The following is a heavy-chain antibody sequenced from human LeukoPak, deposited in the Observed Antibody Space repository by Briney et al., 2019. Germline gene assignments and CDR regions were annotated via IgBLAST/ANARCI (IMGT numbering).Heavy chain of an antibody. CDR3: AKDLTNTINYSDSSGYFDY. Sequence: GGSLRLSCAASGFTFRDYYMHWVRQAPGKGLEWISYISNNGDTISYADSVKGRFTISRDNSKNTLYLQMNSLRAEDTAVYYCAKDLTNTINYSDSSGYFDYWGQGTLVTVSS. CDR1: GFTFRDYY. V-gene: IGHV3-11*01. D-gene: IGHD3-22*01. CDR2: ISNNGDTI. J-gene: IGHJ4*02.